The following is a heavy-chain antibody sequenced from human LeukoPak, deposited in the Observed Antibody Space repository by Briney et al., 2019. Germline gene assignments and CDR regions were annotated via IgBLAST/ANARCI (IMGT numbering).Heavy chain of an antibody. D-gene: IGHD3-22*01. CDR1: GGSISSYY. V-gene: IGHV4-59*08. CDR3: ARLYYDSRGFDY. Sequence: PSETQSLTCTVSGGSISSYYWSWIRQPPGKGLEWIGYIYYSGSTDYNPSLKSRVTISVDTSKNQFSLKLSSVTAADTAVYYCARLYYDSRGFDYWGQGTLVTVSS. J-gene: IGHJ4*02. CDR2: IYYSGST.